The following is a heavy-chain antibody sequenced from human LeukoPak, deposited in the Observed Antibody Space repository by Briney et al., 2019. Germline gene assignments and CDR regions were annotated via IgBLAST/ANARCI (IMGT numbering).Heavy chain of an antibody. Sequence: PSETLSLTCTVSGGPISSYYWSWIRQPPGKGLEWIGYIYYSGSTNYNPSLKSRVTISVDTSKNQFSLKLSSVTAADTAVYYCAREIPYYYYMDVWGKGTTVTISS. CDR3: AREIPYYYYMDV. V-gene: IGHV4-59*12. CDR1: GGPISSYY. CDR2: IYYSGST. J-gene: IGHJ6*03.